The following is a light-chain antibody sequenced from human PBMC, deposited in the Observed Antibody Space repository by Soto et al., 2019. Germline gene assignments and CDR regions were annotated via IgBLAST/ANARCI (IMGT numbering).Light chain of an antibody. J-gene: IGLJ2*01. CDR3: NSYTSTTTPVV. CDR2: DVS. CDR1: SSDVSGYNS. Sequence: QSVLTQPASVSGSPGQSITISCTGTSSDVSGYNSVSWYQQHPGKAPKLVIYDVSNRPSGVSNRFSGSKSGNTASLTISGLQAEDEADYYCNSYTSTTTPVVFGGGTKLTVL. V-gene: IGLV2-14*03.